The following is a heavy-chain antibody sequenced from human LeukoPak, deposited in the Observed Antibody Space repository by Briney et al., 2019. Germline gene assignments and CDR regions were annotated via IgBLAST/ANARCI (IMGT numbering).Heavy chain of an antibody. CDR3: ARALDSSGYRGSMDV. V-gene: IGHV3-30-3*01. J-gene: IGHJ6*02. D-gene: IGHD3-22*01. Sequence: GGSLRLSCAASGFTFSSYAMHWVRQAPGKGLEWVAVISYDGSNKYYADSVKGRFTISRDNSKNTLYLQMNSLRAEDTAVYYCARALDSSGYRGSMDVWGQGTTVTVSS. CDR2: ISYDGSNK. CDR1: GFTFSSYA.